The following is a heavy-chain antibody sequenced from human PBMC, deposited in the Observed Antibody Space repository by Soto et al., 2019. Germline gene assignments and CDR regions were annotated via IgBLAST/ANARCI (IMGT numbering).Heavy chain of an antibody. Sequence: QVTVKESGPVLVKPTETLTLTCTVSGFSLSNAGLGVSWIRQPPGKALEWLAHIFSNDEKSYSTSLKSRLTTSQHTPKSQVVLTMTNMDPVDTATYYCASTYSTSWYWFDPWGQGTLVTVSS. D-gene: IGHD6-13*01. CDR1: GFSLSNAGLG. V-gene: IGHV2-26*04. CDR3: ASTYSTSWYWFDP. J-gene: IGHJ5*02. CDR2: IFSNDEK.